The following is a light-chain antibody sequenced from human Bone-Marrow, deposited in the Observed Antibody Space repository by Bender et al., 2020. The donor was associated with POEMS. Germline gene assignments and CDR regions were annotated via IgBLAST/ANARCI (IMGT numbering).Light chain of an antibody. V-gene: IGLV2-14*01. Sequence: QSTLTQPASVSGSPGQSITISCTGTSSDIGGTNYVSWYQQYPGKAPKLIIYEVRYRPSGVSNRFSGSKSANMASLTISGLQPEDEAHYYCSSYTSTTPVVFGGGTKLTLL. J-gene: IGLJ2*01. CDR2: EVR. CDR1: SSDIGGTNY. CDR3: SSYTSTTPVV.